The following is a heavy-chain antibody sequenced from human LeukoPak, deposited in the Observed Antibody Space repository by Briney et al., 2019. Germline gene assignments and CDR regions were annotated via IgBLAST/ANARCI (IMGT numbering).Heavy chain of an antibody. CDR3: ARGGYNSAFLDS. J-gene: IGHJ4*02. CDR2: ISGSGQYI. CDR1: GFTFNSFT. D-gene: IGHD6-19*01. V-gene: IGHV3-21*01. Sequence: GGSLRLSCAASGFTFNSFTMNWVRQAPGKGLEWLSSISGSGQYIYYADSLKGRLTISRDNAKDSLYLQLNSLRAEDTSVYYCARGGYNSAFLDSWGQGTLVSVS.